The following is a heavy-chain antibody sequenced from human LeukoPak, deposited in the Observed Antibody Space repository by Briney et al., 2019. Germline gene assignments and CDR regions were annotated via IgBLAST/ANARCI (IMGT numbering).Heavy chain of an antibody. CDR3: AGHTMKQP. CDR2: ISSSSSYI. V-gene: IGHV3-21*01. J-gene: IGHJ5*02. CDR1: GFTFSTYW. Sequence: GGSLRLSCAASGFTFSTYWMSWVRQAPGKGLEWVSSISSSSSYIYYADSVKGRFTISRDNAKNSLYLQMNSLRADDTAVYYRAGHTMKQPWGQGTLVTVSS. D-gene: IGHD3-22*01.